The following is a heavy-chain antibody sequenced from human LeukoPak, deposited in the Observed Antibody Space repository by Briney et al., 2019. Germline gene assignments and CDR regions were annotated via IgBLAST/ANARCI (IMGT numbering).Heavy chain of an antibody. CDR1: GFTFSSYG. CDR3: AKDFGGSYYGGDAFDI. V-gene: IGHV3-30*02. CDR2: IRYDGSNK. J-gene: IGHJ3*02. D-gene: IGHD1-26*01. Sequence: GGSLRLSCAVSGFTFSSYGMHWVRQAPGKGLEWVAFIRYDGSNKYYADSAKGRFTISRDNSKNTLYLQMNSLRAEDTAVYYCAKDFGGSYYGGDAFDIWGQGTMVIVSS.